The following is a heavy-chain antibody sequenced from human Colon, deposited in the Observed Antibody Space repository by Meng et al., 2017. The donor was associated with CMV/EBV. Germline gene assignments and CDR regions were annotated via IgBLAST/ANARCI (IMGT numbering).Heavy chain of an antibody. CDR2: IKHDGGVT. D-gene: IGHD3-10*01. CDR1: EFIFSSYW. J-gene: IGHJ6*02. CDR3: VRDGSGVSGPDFYLFGMDV. V-gene: IGHV3-7*03. Sequence: GGSLRLSCVASEFIFSSYWMSWVRQAPGKGLEWVATIKHDGGVTYYADSVKGRFTISRDRVSNSLHLQMHSLRAEDTAIYYCVRDGSGVSGPDFYLFGMDVWGQGTTVTVSS.